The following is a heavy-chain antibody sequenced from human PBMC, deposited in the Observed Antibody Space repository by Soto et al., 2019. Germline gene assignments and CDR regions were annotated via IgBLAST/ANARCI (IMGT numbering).Heavy chain of an antibody. D-gene: IGHD3-10*01. CDR2: IDNAGTDS. V-gene: IGHV3-74*01. Sequence: EVQLVESGGGLVQPGGSLRLSCAASGFTLSGRSMHWVRQAPGKGLVWVSGIDNAGTDSTYADSVKGRFTSYRDNAKNMLYLQMNSLRVEDTAVYYFARGWFGPDVGGKGTTVTVSS. CDR3: ARGWFGPDV. J-gene: IGHJ6*04. CDR1: GFTLSGRS.